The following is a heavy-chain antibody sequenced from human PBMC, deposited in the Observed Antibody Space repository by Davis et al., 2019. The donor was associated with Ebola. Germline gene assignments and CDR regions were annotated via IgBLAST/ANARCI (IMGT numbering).Heavy chain of an antibody. V-gene: IGHV3-23*01. CDR2: ISGSGGST. CDR3: AKRGGTTTDYFDY. CDR1: GFTFSSYA. J-gene: IGHJ4*02. D-gene: IGHD1-7*01. Sequence: GESLKISCAASGFTFSSYAMSWVRQAPGKGLEWVSAISGSGGSTYYADSVKGRFTISRDNSKNTLYLQMNSLRAEDTAVYYCAKRGGTTTDYFDYWGQGTLVTVSS.